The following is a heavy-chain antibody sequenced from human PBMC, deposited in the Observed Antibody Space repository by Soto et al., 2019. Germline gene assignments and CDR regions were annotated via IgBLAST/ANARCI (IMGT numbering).Heavy chain of an antibody. CDR3: AAPYSSSWYVGYYYYGMDV. J-gene: IGHJ6*02. D-gene: IGHD6-13*01. V-gene: IGHV4-39*01. CDR2: IYYRGNT. CDR1: GGSIRSSSYY. Sequence: SETLSLTCTVSGGSIRSSSYYWGWIRQPPGKGLEWIGSIYYRGNTYYNPSLKSRVTISVDTSKNQFSLKLSSVTAADTAVYYCAAPYSSSWYVGYYYYGMDVWGQGTTVTVSS.